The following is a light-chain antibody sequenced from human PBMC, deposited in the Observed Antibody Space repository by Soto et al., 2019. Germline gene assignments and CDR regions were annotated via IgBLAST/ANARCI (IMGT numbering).Light chain of an antibody. J-gene: IGLJ1*01. CDR2: DVT. V-gene: IGLV2-11*01. CDR1: SSDVGRYDY. Sequence: HCALTQPRSVSASPGQSVTISCTGTSSDVGRYDYVSWYQQHPGKAPKLIVYDVTERPSGVPDRFSGSKSGNTASLTISGLQAEDEADYSCCSFAGSYSYVFGTGTKVTVL. CDR3: CSFAGSYSYV.